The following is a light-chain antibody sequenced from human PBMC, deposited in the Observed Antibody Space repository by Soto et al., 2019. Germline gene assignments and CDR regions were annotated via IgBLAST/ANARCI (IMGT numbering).Light chain of an antibody. CDR1: NSNIGSNP. Sequence: QSVLTQPPSASGTPGQRVAISCSGSNSNIGSNPVDWYQQLPGTAPKLLIYSNSQRPSGVPDRFSGSKSGTSAALAISGLQSEDEAYYYCAAWDDSLNGRVVFGEGTKVTVL. CDR3: AAWDDSLNGRVV. J-gene: IGLJ2*01. V-gene: IGLV1-44*01. CDR2: SNS.